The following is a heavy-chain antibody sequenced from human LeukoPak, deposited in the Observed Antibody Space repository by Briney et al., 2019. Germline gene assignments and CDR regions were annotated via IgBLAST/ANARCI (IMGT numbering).Heavy chain of an antibody. CDR3: ARQWSGYSYGSDWFDP. D-gene: IGHD5-18*01. Sequence: SQTLSLTCTVSGGSISSGSDYWSWIRRPAGKGLEWIGRIYISGSSNYNPSLKSRVTISLDTSKNQFSLKLSSVTAADTAVYYCARQWSGYSYGSDWFDPWGQGTLVTVSS. J-gene: IGHJ5*02. CDR1: GGSISSGSDY. V-gene: IGHV4-61*02. CDR2: IYISGSS.